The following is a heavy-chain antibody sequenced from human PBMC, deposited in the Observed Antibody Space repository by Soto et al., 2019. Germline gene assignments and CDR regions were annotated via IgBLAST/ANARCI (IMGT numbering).Heavy chain of an antibody. D-gene: IGHD2-2*01. CDR1: GFTFTTYW. CDR3: ARDPSIVLGPAETYYYYYYGKDV. J-gene: IGHJ6*02. V-gene: IGHV3-74*01. Sequence: GGSLRLSCEVSGFTFTTYWMHWVRQVPGKGLVWVSRINVDGSTTSYVDSVKGRFTISRENAKNSLYLQMNSLRADDTAVYYCARDPSIVLGPAETYYYYYYGKDVWGQETTVTVSS. CDR2: INVDGSTT.